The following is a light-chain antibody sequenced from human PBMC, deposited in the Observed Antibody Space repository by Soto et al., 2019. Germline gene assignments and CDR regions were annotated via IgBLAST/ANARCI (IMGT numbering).Light chain of an antibody. CDR3: LQYPSWT. CDR2: KTS. V-gene: IGKV1-5*03. CDR1: QHISNTL. Sequence: DIQMTQSPSTLSAFVGDRVTITCRPSQHISNTLVAWYQQKPGNAPKLLIYKTSILESGVPSRFSGSGSGTQFTLSIISLQPHDSASYFCLQYPSWTCGQWTTVEIK. J-gene: IGKJ1*01.